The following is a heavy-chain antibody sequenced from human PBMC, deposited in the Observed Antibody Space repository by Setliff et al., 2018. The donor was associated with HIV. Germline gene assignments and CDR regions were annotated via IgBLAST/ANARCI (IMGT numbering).Heavy chain of an antibody. V-gene: IGHV1-24*01. CDR1: GYSLTELS. CDR3: APVSSGWFDP. Sequence: ASVKVSCKVSGYSLTELSMHWVRQAPGKGLEWMGGFDPDDGETVYAQQFQGRVTMTEDTSTDTAYMELTSLRPEDTAMYYCAPVSSGWFDPWGQGTLVTVSS. D-gene: IGHD6-25*01. CDR2: FDPDDGET. J-gene: IGHJ5*02.